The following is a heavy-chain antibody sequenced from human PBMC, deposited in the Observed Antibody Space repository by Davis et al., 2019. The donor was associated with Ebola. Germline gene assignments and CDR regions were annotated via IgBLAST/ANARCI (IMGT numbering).Heavy chain of an antibody. V-gene: IGHV3-48*02. D-gene: IGHD1/OR15-1a*01. J-gene: IGHJ4*02. Sequence: PGGSLRLSCAASGFTFNKYEMNWVRQAPGKGLEWISYISDSGSTTYYTDSVKGRFTISRDNAKNSLYLQMNSLRDEDTAMYYCARDNWYKNDNWGQGTLVTVSS. CDR1: GFTFNKYE. CDR3: ARDNWYKNDN. CDR2: ISDSGSTT.